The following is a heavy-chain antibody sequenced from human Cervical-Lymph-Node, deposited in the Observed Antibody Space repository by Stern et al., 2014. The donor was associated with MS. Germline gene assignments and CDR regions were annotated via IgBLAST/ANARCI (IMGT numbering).Heavy chain of an antibody. Sequence: VQLVESGGGVVRPGRSLRLSCATSGFTFSRYAVLWVRQAPGKGLEWGAAISYDGSNKFYGDTVKCRFTISRDNSKITLFLQMNNLRPEDSGVYHCARDRLDGDYVYYYGLDVWGQGTTVTVSS. CDR1: GFTFSRYA. CDR3: ARDRLDGDYVYYYGLDV. CDR2: ISYDGSNK. D-gene: IGHD4-17*01. J-gene: IGHJ6*02. V-gene: IGHV3-30*04.